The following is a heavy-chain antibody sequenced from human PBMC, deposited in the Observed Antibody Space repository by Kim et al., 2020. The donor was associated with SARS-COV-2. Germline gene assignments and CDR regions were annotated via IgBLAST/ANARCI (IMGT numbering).Heavy chain of an antibody. V-gene: IGHV5-51*01. CDR2: IYPGDSDT. D-gene: IGHD1-26*01. CDR3: ARRASLSRWEYYFDY. Sequence: GESLKISCKGSGYSFTSYWIGWVRQMPGKGLEWMGIIYPGDSDTRYSPSFQGRVTISADKSISTAYLQWSSLKASDTAMYYCARRASLSRWEYYFDYWGQGTLVTVSS. CDR1: GYSFTSYW. J-gene: IGHJ4*02.